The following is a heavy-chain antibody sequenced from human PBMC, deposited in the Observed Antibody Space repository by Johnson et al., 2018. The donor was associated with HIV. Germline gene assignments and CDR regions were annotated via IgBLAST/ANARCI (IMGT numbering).Heavy chain of an antibody. CDR1: GFTFSSYD. J-gene: IGHJ3*02. CDR2: IGTIDDT. Sequence: VQLVESGGDLVQPGGSLRLSCAASGFTFSSYDMHWVRQVRGKGLEWVSGIGTIDDTYYSDSVKGRFTISSANAKNSLYLQMNSLRAEDTAVYFCTRGEGGYFYDSSGYYHRPDDAFEIWGQGTMVTVSS. D-gene: IGHD3-22*01. V-gene: IGHV3-13*01. CDR3: TRGEGGYFYDSSGYYHRPDDAFEI.